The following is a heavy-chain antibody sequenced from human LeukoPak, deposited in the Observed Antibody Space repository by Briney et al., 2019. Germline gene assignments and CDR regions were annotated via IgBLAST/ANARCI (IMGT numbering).Heavy chain of an antibody. Sequence: ASVKVSCRASGYAFANYGSSWVRQAPGQGLEWMAWISANNGNTNYAQNLQGRVTMTTDTSTSTAYMELRSLGSDATAVYYCARLGYSYGQYYFDSWGQGTLVTVSS. CDR2: ISANNGNT. D-gene: IGHD5-18*01. CDR3: ARLGYSYGQYYFDS. V-gene: IGHV1-18*01. J-gene: IGHJ4*02. CDR1: GYAFANYG.